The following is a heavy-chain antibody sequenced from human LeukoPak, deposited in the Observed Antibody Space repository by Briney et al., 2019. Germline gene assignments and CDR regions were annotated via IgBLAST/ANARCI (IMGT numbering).Heavy chain of an antibody. D-gene: IGHD1-26*01. Sequence: PGGSLRLSCAASGFTFTSYWMHWVRQAPGKGLVWVSRVNRDGSSTDYADSVKGRFTISRDNAKNTLYLQMDSLRADDTAVYYCAKEGWETWGQGTLVTVSS. J-gene: IGHJ5*02. CDR2: VNRDGSST. V-gene: IGHV3-74*01. CDR3: AKEGWET. CDR1: GFTFTSYW.